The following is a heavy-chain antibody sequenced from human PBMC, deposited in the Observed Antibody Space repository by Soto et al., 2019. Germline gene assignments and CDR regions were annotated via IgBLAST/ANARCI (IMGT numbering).Heavy chain of an antibody. Sequence: SVNVYCKAAGGSLSSCPISRVRGAPRQGLEWMGGIIPIFGTANYAQKFQGRVTITADESTSTAYMELSSLRSEDTAVYYCACDLVAARLPSAFDICGQGTMGTVSS. J-gene: IGHJ3*02. V-gene: IGHV1-69*13. CDR3: ACDLVAARLPSAFDI. CDR2: IIPIFGTA. CDR1: GGSLSSCP. D-gene: IGHD6-6*01.